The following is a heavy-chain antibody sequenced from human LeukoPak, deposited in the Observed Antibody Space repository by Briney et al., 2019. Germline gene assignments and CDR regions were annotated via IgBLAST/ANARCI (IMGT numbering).Heavy chain of an antibody. J-gene: IGHJ4*02. V-gene: IGHV1-2*06. CDR3: ARGVVVVAATQMDY. CDR2: INPNSGDT. CDR1: GYTFTGYY. D-gene: IGHD2-15*01. Sequence: GASVKVSCKXSGYTFTGYYMHWVRQAPGRGLEWMGRINPNSGDTNYAQKFQGRVTMTRDTSISTAYMELSRLTSDDTAVYYCARGVVVVAATQMDYWGQGTLVTVPS.